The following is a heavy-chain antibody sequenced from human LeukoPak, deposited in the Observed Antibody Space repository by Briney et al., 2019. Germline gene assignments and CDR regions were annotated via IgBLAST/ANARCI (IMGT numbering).Heavy chain of an antibody. CDR1: GGSFSGYY. CDR2: INHSGST. D-gene: IGHD3-22*01. Sequence: SETLSLTCAVYGGSFSGYYWSWIRQPPGKGLEWIGEINHSGSTNYNPSLKSRVTISVDTSKNQFSLKLSSVTAADTAVYYCARDKVYYYDSSGAGDAFDIWGQGTMVTVSS. J-gene: IGHJ3*02. CDR3: ARDKVYYYDSSGAGDAFDI. V-gene: IGHV4-34*01.